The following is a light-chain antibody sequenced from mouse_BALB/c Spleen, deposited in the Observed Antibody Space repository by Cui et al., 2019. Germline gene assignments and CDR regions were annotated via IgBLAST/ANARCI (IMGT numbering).Light chain of an antibody. J-gene: IGKJ2*01. CDR1: EGVDSYGNSC. Sequence: IVLTQSPASLAVSLGQWATILCRASEGVDSYGNSCMHCYQQKPGQPPKLLIYLASNLESGVPARFRRSGSRTDLTLTSDPVEADDAATYYCQQNKEDPPTFGGGTKPEIK. CDR2: LAS. V-gene: IGKV3-10*01. CDR3: QQNKEDPPT.